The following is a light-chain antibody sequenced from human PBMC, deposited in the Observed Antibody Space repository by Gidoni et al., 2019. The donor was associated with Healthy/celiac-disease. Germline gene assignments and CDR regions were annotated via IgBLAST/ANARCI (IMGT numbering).Light chain of an antibody. V-gene: IGKV1-33*01. CDR3: QQYDNLLIT. Sequence: DIQLTQSPPSLSASVGDRVTITCQASQDISNYLNWYQQKPGKAPKLLIYDASNLETGVPSRFSGSGSGTDFTFTISSLQPEDIATYYCQQYDNLLITFGGXTKVEIK. CDR1: QDISNY. J-gene: IGKJ4*01. CDR2: DAS.